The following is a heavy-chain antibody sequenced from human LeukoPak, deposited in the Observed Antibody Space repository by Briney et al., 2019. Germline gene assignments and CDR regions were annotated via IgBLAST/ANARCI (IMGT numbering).Heavy chain of an antibody. J-gene: IGHJ4*02. CDR1: GFTFSSYA. CDR2: ISYDGSNK. D-gene: IGHD3-22*01. CDR3: AGAYYDSSGRFDY. Sequence: GRSLRLSCAASGFTFSSYAMHWVRQAPGKGLEWVAVISYDGSNKYYADSVKGRFTISRDNSKNTLYLQMNSLRAEDTAVYYCAGAYYDSSGRFDYWGQGTPVTVSS. V-gene: IGHV3-30-3*01.